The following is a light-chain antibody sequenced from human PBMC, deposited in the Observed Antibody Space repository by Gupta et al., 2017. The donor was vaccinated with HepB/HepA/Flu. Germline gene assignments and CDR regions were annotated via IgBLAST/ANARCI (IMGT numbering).Light chain of an antibody. CDR2: EAS. Sequence: EIQMTQSPSTLSASVGDRVTITCRASQSVNSWLAWYQQNPGKASKLLLYEASTVERGVRPRFSGSGSGTEFTLRISSLQTDDFVTYYCQQAKSSPITFGQGTQVEIK. V-gene: IGKV1-5*03. CDR3: QQAKSSPIT. J-gene: IGKJ1*01. CDR1: QSVNSW.